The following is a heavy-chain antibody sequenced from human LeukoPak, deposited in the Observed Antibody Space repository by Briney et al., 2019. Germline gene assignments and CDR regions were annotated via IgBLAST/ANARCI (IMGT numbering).Heavy chain of an antibody. V-gene: IGHV3-30*04. J-gene: IGHJ4*02. D-gene: IGHD3-16*01. Sequence: GGSLRLSCAASGFTFSNYVMHWVRQAPGKGLEWVAFISYDGSNKYYADSVKGRFTISRDNSKNTLFLEMNSLRVEDTAVYYCARPRPGWSSVMPYFDYWGQGTLVTVSS. CDR3: ARPRPGWSSVMPYFDY. CDR1: GFTFSNYV. CDR2: ISYDGSNK.